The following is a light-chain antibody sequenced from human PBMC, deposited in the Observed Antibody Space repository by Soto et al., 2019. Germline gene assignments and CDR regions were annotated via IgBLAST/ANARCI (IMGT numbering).Light chain of an antibody. CDR2: AAS. CDR1: QSIITH. V-gene: IGKV1-39*01. Sequence: DIQMTQSPSSLSASVGDRVTITCRASQSIITHLSWCQQKPGKAPKLLIYAASSLQSGVPSRFSGSGSGTDFTLTISSLQPEDFATYYCQQSYSTPLTFGGGTKVDIK. CDR3: QQSYSTPLT. J-gene: IGKJ4*01.